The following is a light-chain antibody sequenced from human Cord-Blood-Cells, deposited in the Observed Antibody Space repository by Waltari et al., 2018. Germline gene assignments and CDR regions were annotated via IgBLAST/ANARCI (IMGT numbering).Light chain of an antibody. J-gene: IGLJ2*01. Sequence: QSALTQPASVSGSPGQAIPISCTGTSSDVGSYNLVPWYQQHPGKAPKLMIYEGSKRPSGVSNRFSGSKSGKTASLTISGLQAEDEADYYCCSYAGSSTVVFGGGTKLTVL. CDR2: EGS. CDR3: CSYAGSSTVV. V-gene: IGLV2-23*01. CDR1: SSDVGSYNL.